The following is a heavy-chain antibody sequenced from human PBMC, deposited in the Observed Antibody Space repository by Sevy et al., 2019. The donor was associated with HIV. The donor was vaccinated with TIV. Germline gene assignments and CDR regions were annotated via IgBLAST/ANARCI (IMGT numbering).Heavy chain of an antibody. D-gene: IGHD6-19*01. J-gene: IGHJ4*02. V-gene: IGHV3-30-3*01. CDR3: ARDAGYSTDWYPSDY. CDR2: ISYDGSSH. CDR1: EFMLSTYA. Sequence: GGSLRLSCAASEFMLSTYAMHWVRQAPGKGLEWVAVISYDGSSHYYAYSVKGRFTISRDNSKNTLFLQMNSLRLEDTAFYYCARDAGYSTDWYPSDYWGQGTLVTVSS.